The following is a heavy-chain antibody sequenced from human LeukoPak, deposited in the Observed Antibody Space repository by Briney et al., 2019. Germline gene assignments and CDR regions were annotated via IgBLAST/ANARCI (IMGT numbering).Heavy chain of an antibody. Sequence: GGSLRLSCAASGFTFTNYAITWVRQAPGKGLEWVSGISASGGSTYYADSVKGRFTISRDNSRNKIYLQMNSLRAEDTAVYYCANNWNMDYWGQGTLVTVSS. J-gene: IGHJ4*02. CDR1: GFTFTNYA. CDR3: ANNWNMDY. D-gene: IGHD1/OR15-1a*01. V-gene: IGHV3-23*01. CDR2: ISASGGST.